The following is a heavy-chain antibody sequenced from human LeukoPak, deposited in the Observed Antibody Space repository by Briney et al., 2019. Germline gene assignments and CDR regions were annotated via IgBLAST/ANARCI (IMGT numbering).Heavy chain of an antibody. CDR1: GFTFSSYA. CDR3: AKDLDYTTYGYYSDY. V-gene: IGHV3-23*01. Sequence: PGGSLRLSCAASGFTFSSYAMSWVRQAPGKGLEWVSVISVTGGSTHYADSVKGRFTISRDNSYNTLYLQMNSLRAEDTAVYYCAKDLDYTTYGYYSDYWGQGTLVTVSS. CDR2: ISVTGGST. J-gene: IGHJ4*02. D-gene: IGHD4-11*01.